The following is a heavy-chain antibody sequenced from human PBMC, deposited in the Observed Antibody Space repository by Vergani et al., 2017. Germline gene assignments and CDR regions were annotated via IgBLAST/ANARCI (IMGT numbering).Heavy chain of an antibody. CDR2: ILPILGIA. Sequence: QVQLVQSGAEVKKPGSSVKVSCKASGGTFSSYTISWVRQAPGQGLEWMGRILPILGIANYAQKFQGRVTITADKSTSTAYMELSSLRSEDTAVYYCARASTQFWSGYYTGIDYYYGMDVWGQGTTVTVSS. CDR3: ARASTQFWSGYYTGIDYYYGMDV. V-gene: IGHV1-69*02. D-gene: IGHD3-3*01. J-gene: IGHJ6*02. CDR1: GGTFSSYT.